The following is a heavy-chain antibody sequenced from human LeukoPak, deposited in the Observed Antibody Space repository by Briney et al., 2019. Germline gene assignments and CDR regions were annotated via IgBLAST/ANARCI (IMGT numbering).Heavy chain of an antibody. CDR1: GSTFSSYW. J-gene: IGHJ4*02. Sequence: GGSLRLSCAASGSTFSSYWMHWIRQVPGKGLVWVSRINSDGSSTTYADSVKGRFTISRDNAKNTLYLQMNSLRAEDTAVYYCARGLRGYSSSCKDYWGQGTLVTVSS. V-gene: IGHV3-74*01. CDR2: INSDGSST. D-gene: IGHD6-13*01. CDR3: ARGLRGYSSSCKDY.